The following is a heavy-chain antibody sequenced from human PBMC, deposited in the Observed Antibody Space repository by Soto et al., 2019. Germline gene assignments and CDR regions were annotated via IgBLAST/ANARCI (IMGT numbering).Heavy chain of an antibody. CDR3: ARVVRYYDTLTGYYNWFDP. Sequence: ASVKVSCKASGYTFTSYAMHWVRQAPGQRLEWMGWINAGNGNTKYSQKFQGRVTITRNTSASTAYMELSSLRSEDTAVYYCARVVRYYDTLTGYYNWFDPWGQGTLVTVSS. CDR1: GYTFTSYA. D-gene: IGHD3-9*01. CDR2: INAGNGNT. V-gene: IGHV1-3*01. J-gene: IGHJ5*02.